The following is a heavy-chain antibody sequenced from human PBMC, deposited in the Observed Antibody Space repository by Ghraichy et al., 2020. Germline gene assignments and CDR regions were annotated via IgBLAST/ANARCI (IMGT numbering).Heavy chain of an antibody. Sequence: ASVKVSCKASGYTFTSYAINWVRQAPGQGLEWMGWINTNTGNPTYAQGFAGRFVFSLDTSVSTAYLQISSLKPEDTAVYYCARASDIVVVIPATRRGPFDYWGQGTLVTDSS. CDR2: INTNTGNP. J-gene: IGHJ4*02. CDR3: ARASDIVVVIPATRRGPFDY. CDR1: GYTFTSYA. D-gene: IGHD2-15*01. V-gene: IGHV7-4-1*02.